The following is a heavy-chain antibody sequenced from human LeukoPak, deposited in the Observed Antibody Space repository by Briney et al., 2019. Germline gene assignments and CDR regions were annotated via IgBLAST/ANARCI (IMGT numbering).Heavy chain of an antibody. D-gene: IGHD3-22*01. V-gene: IGHV3-21*04. CDR3: ARDLRVNYDSSGYYYVDAFDI. Sequence: PGGSLRLSCAASGFTFSSYSMNWVRQAPGKGLEWVSSISGSSSYIYYADSVKGRFTISRDNSKNTLYLQMNSLRAEDTAVYYCARDLRVNYDSSGYYYVDAFDIWGQGTMVTVSS. J-gene: IGHJ3*02. CDR2: ISGSSSYI. CDR1: GFTFSSYS.